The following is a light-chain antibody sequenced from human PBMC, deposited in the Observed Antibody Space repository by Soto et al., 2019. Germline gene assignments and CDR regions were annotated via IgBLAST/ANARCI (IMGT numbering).Light chain of an antibody. CDR1: SNNVGGYNY. J-gene: IGLJ1*01. V-gene: IGLV2-14*01. Sequence: QSALTQPDSVSGSPGQSITISCTGTSNNVGGYNYVSWYQQHLVKAPKLMIYEVSNRPSGISNRFSGSKSGNAASLTISGLQAEDEADYYCSSYTTSSTYVFGTGTKVTVL. CDR2: EVS. CDR3: SSYTTSSTYV.